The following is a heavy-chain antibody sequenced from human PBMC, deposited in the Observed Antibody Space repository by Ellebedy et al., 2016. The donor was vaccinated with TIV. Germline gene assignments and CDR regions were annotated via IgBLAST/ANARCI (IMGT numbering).Heavy chain of an antibody. J-gene: IGHJ4*02. CDR3: AREDSDSDWHSRFHY. CDR2: INIESGVT. CDR1: GYTFSAYY. Sequence: AASVKVSCKASGYTFSAYYIQWVRQAPGQGLEWMGWINIESGVTKYAQKFQGRVTMTRDTSISTAYLDLGRLSFDDTAVYYCAREDSDSDWHSRFHYWGQGTLVTVSS. D-gene: IGHD6-19*01. V-gene: IGHV1-2*02.